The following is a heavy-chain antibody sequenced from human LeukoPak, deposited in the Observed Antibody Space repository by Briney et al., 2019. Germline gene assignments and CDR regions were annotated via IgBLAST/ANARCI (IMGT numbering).Heavy chain of an antibody. CDR2: IYYSGST. Sequence: SETLSLTCTVSGGSISSSSYYWGWIRQPPGKGLEWIGSIYYSGSTYYNPSLRSRVTISVDTSKNQFSLKLSSVTAADTAVYYCARQGYYDFWSGQHDYWGQGTLVTVSS. J-gene: IGHJ4*02. D-gene: IGHD3-3*01. CDR1: GGSISSSSYY. V-gene: IGHV4-39*01. CDR3: ARQGYYDFWSGQHDY.